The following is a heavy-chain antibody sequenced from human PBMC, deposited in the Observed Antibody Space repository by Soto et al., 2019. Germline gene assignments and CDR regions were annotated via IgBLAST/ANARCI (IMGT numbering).Heavy chain of an antibody. V-gene: IGHV3-30-3*01. CDR1: GFIFSSYA. J-gene: IGHJ4*02. CDR2: ISYDGSNK. Sequence: QVQLVESGGGVVQPGRSLRLSCAASGFIFSSYAMHWVRQAPGKGLEWVAGISYDGSNKYYADSVKGRFTISRDKSKNTLYLQMNSLRAEDTAVYYCARDGSEERTMIVGVNTYYFDYWGQGTLVTVSS. D-gene: IGHD3-22*01. CDR3: ARDGSEERTMIVGVNTYYFDY.